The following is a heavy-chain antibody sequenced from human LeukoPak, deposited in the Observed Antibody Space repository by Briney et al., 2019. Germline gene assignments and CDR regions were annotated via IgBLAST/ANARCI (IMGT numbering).Heavy chain of an antibody. V-gene: IGHV3-21*01. CDR2: ISSSSSYI. CDR1: GFTFSSYS. CDR3: ARVHSGSYQYYYYYYMDV. Sequence: GGSLRRSCAASGFTFSSYSMNWVRQAPGKGMEWVSSISSSSSYIYYADSVKGRFTISRDNAKNSLYLQMNSLRAEDTAVFYCARVHSGSYQYYYYYYMDVWGKGTTVTVSS. D-gene: IGHD1-26*01. J-gene: IGHJ6*03.